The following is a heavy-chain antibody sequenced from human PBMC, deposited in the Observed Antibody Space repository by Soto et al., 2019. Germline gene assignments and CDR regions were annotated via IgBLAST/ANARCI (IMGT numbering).Heavy chain of an antibody. CDR1: GFTFSSCT. Sequence: EVHLVESGGGLVKPGGSLRLSCAVSGFTFSSCTMNWVRQAPGKGLEWVSSISPSTSHIYYADSVQGRFTISRDNANNSLFLQMNSLRAEDTAVYYCSGCSGGACHQNYGMDVWGQETTVTVSS. D-gene: IGHD2-15*01. CDR3: SGCSGGACHQNYGMDV. V-gene: IGHV3-21*01. CDR2: ISPSTSHI. J-gene: IGHJ6*02.